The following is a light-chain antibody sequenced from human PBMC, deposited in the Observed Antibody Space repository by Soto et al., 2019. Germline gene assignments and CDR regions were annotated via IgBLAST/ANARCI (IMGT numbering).Light chain of an antibody. CDR3: HHYSCSRDT. J-gene: IGKJ2*01. V-gene: IGKV3-20*01. CDR2: GAS. CDR1: QSVTSNY. Sequence: EIVLTQSPGTLSLSPGERATLSCRASQSVTSNYLAWYQQKPGQAPRLLIYGASSMATGIPYRFSGSGSGTDFTLTISRLEPEDFAAYYCHHYSCSRDTFGQGTKLEIK.